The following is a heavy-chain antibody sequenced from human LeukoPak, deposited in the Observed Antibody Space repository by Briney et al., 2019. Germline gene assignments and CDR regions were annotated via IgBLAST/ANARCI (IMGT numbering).Heavy chain of an antibody. Sequence: ASVKVSCKASGGTFSSYAISWVRQAPGLGLEWMGRIIPILGIANYAQKFQGRVTITADKSTSTAYMELSSLRSEDTAVYYCARDTAMDTPGDYWGQGTLVTVSS. CDR3: ARDTAMDTPGDY. CDR2: IIPILGIA. D-gene: IGHD5-18*01. V-gene: IGHV1-69*04. J-gene: IGHJ4*02. CDR1: GGTFSSYA.